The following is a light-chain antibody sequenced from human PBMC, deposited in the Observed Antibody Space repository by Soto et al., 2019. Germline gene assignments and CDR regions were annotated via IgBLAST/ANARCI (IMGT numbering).Light chain of an antibody. CDR1: SSDGGSYNL. CDR3: SSYAGSSVV. Sequence: QSALTQPPSASGSPGQAVTISCTGTSSDGGSYNLVSCHQQHPGKAPKVMIYGVSQRPSGVPDRFSGSKSGNTASLTVSGLQAEDEADYCSSYAGSSVVFGAGTKLTVL. V-gene: IGLV2-8*01. CDR2: GVS. J-gene: IGLJ2*01.